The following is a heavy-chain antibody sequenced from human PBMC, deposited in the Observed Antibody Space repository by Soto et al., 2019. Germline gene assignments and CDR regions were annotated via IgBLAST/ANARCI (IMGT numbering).Heavy chain of an antibody. CDR1: GDSVSSNDAA. J-gene: IGHJ4*02. Sequence: SQTLSLTCDISGDSVSSNDAAWNWIRQSPSRGLEWLGRTLYRSTWYNDYAVSVKSRITITPDTSKNQFSLQLNSVTPEDTAVYYCARETTKVRGIVNHFDYWGQGTLVTVSS. D-gene: IGHD3-10*01. V-gene: IGHV6-1*01. CDR3: ARETTKVRGIVNHFDY. CDR2: TLYRSTWYN.